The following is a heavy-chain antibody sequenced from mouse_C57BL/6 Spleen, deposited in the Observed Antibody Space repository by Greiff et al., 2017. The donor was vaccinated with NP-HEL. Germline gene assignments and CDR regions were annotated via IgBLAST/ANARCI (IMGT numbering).Heavy chain of an antibody. CDR2: ISSGGSYT. CDR1: GFTFSSYG. D-gene: IGHD2-4*01. V-gene: IGHV5-6*01. CDR3: ARDDYADY. J-gene: IGHJ2*01. Sequence: EVHLVESGGDLVKPGGSLKLSCAASGFTFSSYGMSWVRQTPDKRLEWVATISSGGSYTYYPDSVKGRFTISRDNAKNTLYLQMSSLKSEDTAMYYCARDDYADYWGQGTTLTVSS.